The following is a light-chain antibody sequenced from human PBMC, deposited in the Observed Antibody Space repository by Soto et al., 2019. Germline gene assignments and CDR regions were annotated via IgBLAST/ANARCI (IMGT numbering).Light chain of an antibody. V-gene: IGKV1-5*03. CDR3: QQYDSYSVRT. Sequence: DIQMTQSPSTLSASVGDGVTITCRASQTITTSLVWYQQKPGKAPKLLIYKASSLESGVPSRFSGSGSGTEFTLTISSLQPDDFATYYCQQYDSYSVRTFGQGTKVEI. J-gene: IGKJ1*01. CDR2: KAS. CDR1: QTITTS.